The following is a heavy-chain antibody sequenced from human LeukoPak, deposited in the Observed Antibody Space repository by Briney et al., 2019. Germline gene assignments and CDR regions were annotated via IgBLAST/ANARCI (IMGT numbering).Heavy chain of an antibody. CDR3: ARAHSSSSTFDL. CDR1: GFTFSDYG. J-gene: IGHJ4*02. D-gene: IGHD6-6*01. V-gene: IGHV3-33*01. CDR2: IWYDGSKK. Sequence: GRSLRLSCAASGFTFSDYGIHWVRQAPGQGLEWVALIWYDGSKKYYADSVKGRFTISRDNTKNTLYLQLNSLRADDTAVYYCARAHSSSSTFDLWGQGTLVTVSS.